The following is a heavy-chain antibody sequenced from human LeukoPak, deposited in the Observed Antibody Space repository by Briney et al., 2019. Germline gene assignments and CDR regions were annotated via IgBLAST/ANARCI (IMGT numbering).Heavy chain of an antibody. J-gene: IGHJ4*02. CDR2: ISGDGGST. V-gene: IGHV3-43*02. CDR1: GFTFDDYA. Sequence: GGSLRLSCAASGFTFDDYAMHWVRHAPGKGLEWVSLISGDGGSTYYADSVKGRFTISRDNSKNSLCLQMNSLRTEDTALYYCAKSPVYYYDSSGYLLYYFDYWGQGTLVTVSS. CDR3: AKSPVYYYDSSGYLLYYFDY. D-gene: IGHD3-22*01.